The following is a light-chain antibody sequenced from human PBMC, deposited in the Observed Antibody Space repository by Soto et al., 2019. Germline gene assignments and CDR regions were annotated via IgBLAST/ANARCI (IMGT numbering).Light chain of an antibody. CDR1: QRVSSY. V-gene: IGKV3-11*01. CDR3: QQRSNWPPEFT. J-gene: IGKJ4*01. Sequence: EIVLTQSPATLSLSPGERATLSCRASQRVSSYLAWYQQKPGQAPRLLIYDASNRATGIPARFSGSGSGTGFTLTISSLEPEDFAVYYCQQRSNWPPEFTFGGGTKVEIK. CDR2: DAS.